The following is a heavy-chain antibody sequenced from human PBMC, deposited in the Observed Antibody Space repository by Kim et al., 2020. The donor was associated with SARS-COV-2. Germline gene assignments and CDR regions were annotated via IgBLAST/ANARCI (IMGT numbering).Heavy chain of an antibody. Sequence: GESLKISCKGSGYSFTSYWIGWVRQMPGKGLEWMGIIYPGDSDTRYSPSFQGQVTISADKSISTAYLQWSSLKASDTAMYYCARGKPLPRYSYGYGHYYYYMDVWGKGTTVTVSS. CDR2: IYPGDSDT. J-gene: IGHJ6*03. CDR1: GYSFTSYW. D-gene: IGHD5-18*01. V-gene: IGHV5-51*01. CDR3: ARGKPLPRYSYGYGHYYYYMDV.